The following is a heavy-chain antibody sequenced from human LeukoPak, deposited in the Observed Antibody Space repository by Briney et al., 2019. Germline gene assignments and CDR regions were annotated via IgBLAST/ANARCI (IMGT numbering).Heavy chain of an antibody. V-gene: IGHV1-2*02. Sequence: ASVKVSCKASVYSFTGYYMHWVRQAPGQGLEWMGWINPNSGGTNYAQKFQGRVTMTRDTSISTAYMELSRLRSDDTAVYYCARDLAAAGTSLGYWGQGTLVTVSS. CDR2: INPNSGGT. J-gene: IGHJ4*02. D-gene: IGHD6-13*01. CDR3: ARDLAAAGTSLGY. CDR1: VYSFTGYY.